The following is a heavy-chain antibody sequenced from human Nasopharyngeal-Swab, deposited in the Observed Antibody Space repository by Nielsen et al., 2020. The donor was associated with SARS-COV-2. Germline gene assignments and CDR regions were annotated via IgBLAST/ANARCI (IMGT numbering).Heavy chain of an antibody. CDR1: GFGFSACA. J-gene: IGHJ4*02. Sequence: GESLKSSCAASGFGFSACAMSWVRQAPGKGLEWVSAAGGNDGSTFYADSVRGRFTISRDNSKNTLYLQMNSLRAEDTALYYCAKKYGTRGWYVGLDYWGQGTQVTVSS. CDR2: AGGNDGST. V-gene: IGHV3-23*01. CDR3: AKKYGTRGWYVGLDY. D-gene: IGHD6-19*01.